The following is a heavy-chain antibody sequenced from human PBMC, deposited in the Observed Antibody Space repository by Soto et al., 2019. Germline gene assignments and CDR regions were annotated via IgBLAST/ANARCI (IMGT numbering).Heavy chain of an antibody. J-gene: IGHJ6*02. CDR2: INHSGST. Sequence: QVQLQQWGAGLLKPSETLSLTCAVYGGSFSGYYWSWIRQPPGKGLEWNGEINHSGSTNYNPSLKSRVTISVDTSKNQFSLKLSSVAAADTAVYYCARGRYCRSTSCPLRHYYGMDVWGQGTTVTVSS. CDR3: ARGRYCRSTSCPLRHYYGMDV. V-gene: IGHV4-34*01. D-gene: IGHD2-2*01. CDR1: GGSFSGYY.